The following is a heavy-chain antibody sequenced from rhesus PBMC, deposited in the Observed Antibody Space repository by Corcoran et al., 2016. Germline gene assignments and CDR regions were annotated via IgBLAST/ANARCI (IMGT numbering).Heavy chain of an antibody. CDR3: AKNAVGTTNNYGLNS. CDR1: GVSIGNSW. Sequence: QVQLQESGPGLVKSSETLSLTCTVSGVSIGNSWWSWIRRSPGKGLEWIGEINANSWSTNHNPSRTSRVTFSRDASKNRFSLRLSSMTPADTAVYYCAKNAVGTTNNYGLNSWGQGVVVTVSS. J-gene: IGHJ6*01. D-gene: IGHD1-44*01. V-gene: IGHV4-80*01. CDR2: INANSWST.